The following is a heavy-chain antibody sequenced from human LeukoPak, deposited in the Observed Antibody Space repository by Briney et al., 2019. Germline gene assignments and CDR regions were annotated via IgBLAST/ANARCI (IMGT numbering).Heavy chain of an antibody. Sequence: GGSLRLSCAASGFSFRSYAMSWVRQAPGKGLEWVAGISGSGGSTYYSDSVKGRFTISRDNSNNTAFLQMNSLRGDDTAVYFCAKGRAYRVYASSDSWGQGTLVTVSS. D-gene: IGHD2-8*01. CDR3: AKGRAYRVYASSDS. CDR2: ISGSGGST. V-gene: IGHV3-23*01. CDR1: GFSFRSYA. J-gene: IGHJ4*02.